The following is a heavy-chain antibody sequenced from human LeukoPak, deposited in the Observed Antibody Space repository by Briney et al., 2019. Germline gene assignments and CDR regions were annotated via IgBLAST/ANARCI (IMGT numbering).Heavy chain of an antibody. J-gene: IGHJ3*02. CDR3: AKGQLLGDAFDI. V-gene: IGHV3-30*02. CDR2: IRYDGSNK. Sequence: GGSLRLPCAASGFTFSSYGMHWVRQAPGKGLEWVAFIRYDGSNKYYADSVKGRFTISRDNSKNTLYLQMNSLRAEDTAVYYCAKGQLLGDAFDIWGQGTMVTVSS. D-gene: IGHD3-10*01. CDR1: GFTFSSYG.